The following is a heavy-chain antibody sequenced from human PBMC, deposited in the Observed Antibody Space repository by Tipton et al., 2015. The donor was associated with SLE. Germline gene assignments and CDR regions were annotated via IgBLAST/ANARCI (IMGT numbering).Heavy chain of an antibody. CDR3: ARPMITMSPLAAFDI. CDR1: GVSINTYY. V-gene: IGHV4-59*01. J-gene: IGHJ3*02. Sequence: TLSLTCTVSGVSINTYYWNWIRQSPGKGLEWIGYIDYNGRTKYGPSLRSRVTISVDTSKNQFSLKFHSVTSADTAVYYCARPMITMSPLAAFDIWGQGTLVTVSS. CDR2: IDYNGRT. D-gene: IGHD3-10*02.